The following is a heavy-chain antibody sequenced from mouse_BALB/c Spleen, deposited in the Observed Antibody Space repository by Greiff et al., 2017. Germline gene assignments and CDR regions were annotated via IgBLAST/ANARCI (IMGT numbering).Heavy chain of an antibody. D-gene: IGHD2-10*02. CDR1: GDSITSGY. J-gene: IGHJ4*01. CDR2: ISYSGST. CDR3: ARSQYGNYVDAMDY. V-gene: IGHV3-8*02. Sequence: DVKLVESGPSLVKPSQTLSLTCSVTGDSITSGYWNWIRKFPGNKLEYMGYISYSGSTYYNPSLKSRISITRDTSKNQYYLQLNSVTTEDTATYYCARSQYGNYVDAMDYWGQGTSVTVSS.